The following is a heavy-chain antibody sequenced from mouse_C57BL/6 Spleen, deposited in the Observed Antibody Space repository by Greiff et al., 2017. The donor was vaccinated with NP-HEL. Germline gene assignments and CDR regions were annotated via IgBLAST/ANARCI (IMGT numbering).Heavy chain of an antibody. CDR1: GYSITSGYY. J-gene: IGHJ1*03. CDR2: ISYDGSN. Sequence: VQLQQSGPGLVKPSQSLSLTCSVTGYSITSGYYWNWIRQFPGNKLEWMGYISYDGSNNYNPSLKNRISITRDTSKNQFFLKLNSVTTEDTATYYCVGLRGYWYFDVWGTGTTVTVSS. CDR3: VGLRGYWYFDV. V-gene: IGHV3-6*01. D-gene: IGHD2-2*01.